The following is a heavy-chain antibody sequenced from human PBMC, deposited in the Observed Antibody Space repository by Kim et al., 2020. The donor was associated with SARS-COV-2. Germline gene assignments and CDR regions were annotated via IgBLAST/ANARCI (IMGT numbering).Heavy chain of an antibody. CDR1: GFTFSSYG. J-gene: IGHJ6*02. CDR3: ARDRGLDIVATRSGTWYYGMDV. D-gene: IGHD5-12*01. CDR2: IWYDGSNK. V-gene: IGHV3-33*01. Sequence: GGSLRLSCAASGFTFSSYGMHWVRQAPGKGLEWVAVIWYDGSNKYYADSVKGRFTISRDNSKNTLYLQMNSLRAEDTSVYYCARDRGLDIVATRSGTWYYGMDVWGQGTTVTVSS.